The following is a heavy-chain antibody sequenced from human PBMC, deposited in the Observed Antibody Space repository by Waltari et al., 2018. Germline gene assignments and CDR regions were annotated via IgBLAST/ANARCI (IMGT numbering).Heavy chain of an antibody. V-gene: IGHV1-18*01. CDR1: GYTFTSYV. D-gene: IGHD3-9*01. CDR2: ISGYNGDT. CDR3: ARGDDILTGDYKGLDY. J-gene: IGHJ4*02. Sequence: QVQLVQSGAEVKKPGASVQVSCKASGYTFTSYVISWVRQAPGQGLEWMGWISGYNGDTNFAQNLQGRVTMTTDTSTRTAYMELKSLRSDDTAVYYCARGDDILTGDYKGLDYWGQGTLVTVSS.